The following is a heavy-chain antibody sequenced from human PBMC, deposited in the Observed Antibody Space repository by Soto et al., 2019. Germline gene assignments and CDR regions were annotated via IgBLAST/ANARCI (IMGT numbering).Heavy chain of an antibody. D-gene: IGHD3-16*01. V-gene: IGHV3-7*01. CDR3: VCGGNFFVY. Sequence: EVQLVESGGGLVQPGGSLRLPCAASGFTFSKYWMTWVRQPPGKGLEWVASINQDGSERYYVDSVRGRFTISRDNAKNSLYLQMNSLIAEDTAVYYCVCGGNFFVYWGQGTLVTVSP. J-gene: IGHJ4*02. CDR2: INQDGSER. CDR1: GFTFSKYW.